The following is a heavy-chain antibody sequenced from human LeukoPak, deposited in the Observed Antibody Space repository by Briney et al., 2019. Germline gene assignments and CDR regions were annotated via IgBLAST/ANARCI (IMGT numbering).Heavy chain of an antibody. D-gene: IGHD2-15*01. CDR1: GFTFDDYA. Sequence: GRSLRLSCAASGFTFDDYAMHWVRQAPGKGLEWVSGISWNSGSIGYADSVKGRFTVSRDNAKNTLYLQMNSLRAEDTAVYYCARDREDCSGGSCYANRFDPWGQGTLVTVSS. CDR3: ARDREDCSGGSCYANRFDP. J-gene: IGHJ5*02. V-gene: IGHV3-9*01. CDR2: ISWNSGSI.